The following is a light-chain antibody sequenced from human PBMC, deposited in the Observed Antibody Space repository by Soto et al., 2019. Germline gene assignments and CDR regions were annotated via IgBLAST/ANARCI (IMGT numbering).Light chain of an antibody. CDR3: QQYNDYQYI. CDR2: KAI. Sequence: DIQMTQSPSSLSASVGDRVTITCQASQDIREYVNWYQLKPGKAPKLLIYKAINLQSGVPSRFSGSGSGTEFSLTISSLQPDDFATYYCQQYNDYQYIFGQGTKLEMK. J-gene: IGKJ2*01. V-gene: IGKV1-5*03. CDR1: QDIREY.